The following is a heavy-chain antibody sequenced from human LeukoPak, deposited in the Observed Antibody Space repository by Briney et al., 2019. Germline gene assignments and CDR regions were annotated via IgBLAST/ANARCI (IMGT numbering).Heavy chain of an antibody. V-gene: IGHV4-34*01. Sequence: SETLSLTCAVYGGSSSGYYWSWIRQPPGKGLEWIGEINHSGSTNHNPSLKSRVTISVDTPKNQFSLKLSSVTAADTAVYYCARGWRGRYRFDPWGQGTLVTVSS. J-gene: IGHJ5*02. CDR3: ARGWRGRYRFDP. D-gene: IGHD3-16*02. CDR1: GGSSSGYY. CDR2: INHSGST.